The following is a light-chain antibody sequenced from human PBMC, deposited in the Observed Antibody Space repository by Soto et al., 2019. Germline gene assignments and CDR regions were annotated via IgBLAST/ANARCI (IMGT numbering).Light chain of an antibody. CDR2: GVS. CDR3: QQYANSPIT. Sequence: ELVLTQSPGTLPLSPGESAALSCRASQPVSSNFLAWYQQKPGQAPRLLIYGVSSRASGIPDRFFGSGSGTDFTLTINRLEPEDFAVYYCQQYANSPITFGQGTRLEIK. CDR1: QPVSSNF. V-gene: IGKV3-20*01. J-gene: IGKJ5*01.